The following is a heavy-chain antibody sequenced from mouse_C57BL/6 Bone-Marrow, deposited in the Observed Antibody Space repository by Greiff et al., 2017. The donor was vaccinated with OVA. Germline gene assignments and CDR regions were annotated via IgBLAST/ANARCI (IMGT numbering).Heavy chain of an antibody. CDR1: GYTFTGYW. D-gene: IGHD1-1*01. J-gene: IGHJ3*01. V-gene: IGHV1-9*01. CDR2: FLPGSGST. CDR3: AYYYGSTVFAY. Sequence: QVQLQQSGAELMKPGASVKLSCKATGYTFTGYWIEWVKQRPGHGLEWIGEFLPGSGSTNSNEKFKGKATFTADTSSNTAYMQLISLTTEDSAIYYGAYYYGSTVFAYWGQGTLVTVSA.